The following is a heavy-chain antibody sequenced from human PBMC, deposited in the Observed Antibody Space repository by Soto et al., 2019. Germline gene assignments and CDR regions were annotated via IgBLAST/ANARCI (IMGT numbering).Heavy chain of an antibody. CDR3: ARTDSDFYGLAV. CDR1: GFTFRNYD. J-gene: IGHJ6*02. Sequence: EVQLVESGGGLVQPGGSLRLSCEASGFTFRNYDMHWVRQGTGKGLEWVSGISAAGDPDYADSVEGRFTISRENAQNSFFLQMNSLRVGDTAVYYCARTDSDFYGLAVWGQGTTVIVSS. CDR2: ISAAGDP. V-gene: IGHV3-13*05. D-gene: IGHD4-4*01.